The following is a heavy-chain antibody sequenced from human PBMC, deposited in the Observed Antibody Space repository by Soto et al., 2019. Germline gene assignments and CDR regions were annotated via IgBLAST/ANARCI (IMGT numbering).Heavy chain of an antibody. J-gene: IGHJ5*02. CDR2: IYWDDDK. CDR3: AHRPVVAAAGFNWFDP. CDR1: GFSLSTSGVG. D-gene: IGHD6-13*01. V-gene: IGHV2-5*02. Sequence: SGPTLVNPTQTLTLTCTFSGFSLSTSGVGVGWIRQPPGKALEWLALIYWDDDKRYSPSLKSRLTITKDTSKNQVVLTMTNMDPVDTATYYCAHRPVVAAAGFNWFDPWGQGTLVTVSS.